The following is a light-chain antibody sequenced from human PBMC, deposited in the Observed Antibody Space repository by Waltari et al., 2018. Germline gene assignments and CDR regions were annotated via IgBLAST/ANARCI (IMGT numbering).Light chain of an antibody. CDR2: VNSDGRH. CDR3: QTGGHGTWV. J-gene: IGLJ3*02. CDR1: SGHSTNV. Sequence: QLVLTQSPSASASLGASVKLTCTLSSGHSTNVIAWLQKRPERGPRYLMKVNSDGRHNKAAEIPDHFSGSSSGAEHYLTISSLQSEDEADYYCQTGGHGTWVFGGGTKLTVL. V-gene: IGLV4-69*01.